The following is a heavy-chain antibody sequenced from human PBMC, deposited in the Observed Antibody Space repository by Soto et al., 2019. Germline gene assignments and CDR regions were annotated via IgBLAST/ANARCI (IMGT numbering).Heavy chain of an antibody. Sequence: SEPLSLTCAFYGWSFSGYYWSWIRQPPGKGLEWIGEINHSGSTNYNPSLKSRVTISVDTSKNQFSLKLSSVTAADTAVYYCAREYGSGSYYGMDVWGQGTTVTVSS. CDR1: GWSFSGYY. J-gene: IGHJ6*02. CDR2: INHSGST. CDR3: AREYGSGSYYGMDV. D-gene: IGHD3-10*01. V-gene: IGHV4-34*01.